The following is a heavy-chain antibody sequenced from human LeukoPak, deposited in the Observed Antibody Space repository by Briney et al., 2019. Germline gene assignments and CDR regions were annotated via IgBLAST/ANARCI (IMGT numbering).Heavy chain of an antibody. D-gene: IGHD3-10*01. CDR1: GFTFSSYA. CDR3: AREPKIVSFGDPYYFDY. CDR2: ISYDGTNK. J-gene: IGHJ4*02. Sequence: PGRSLRLSCAASGFTFSSYAMHWVRQAPGKGLEWVAVISYDGTNKYYADSVRGRVTLSRDNSKNTLYLQMNSLRADDTAVYYCAREPKIVSFGDPYYFDYWGQGTLVTVSS. V-gene: IGHV3-30*04.